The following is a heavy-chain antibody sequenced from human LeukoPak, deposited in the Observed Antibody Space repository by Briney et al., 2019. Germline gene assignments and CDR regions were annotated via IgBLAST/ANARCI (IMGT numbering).Heavy chain of an antibody. Sequence: HPGGSRRLSCAASGFTFSSYLMSWVRQAPGKGLEWVANINQDGSEKYYVDSVKGRFTISRDNAKNSLYLQMNSLRAENTAVYYCARIGYSYGPLGYYYYMDVWGKGTTVTISS. CDR2: INQDGSEK. V-gene: IGHV3-7*01. J-gene: IGHJ6*03. CDR3: ARIGYSYGPLGYYYYMDV. D-gene: IGHD5-18*01. CDR1: GFTFSSYL.